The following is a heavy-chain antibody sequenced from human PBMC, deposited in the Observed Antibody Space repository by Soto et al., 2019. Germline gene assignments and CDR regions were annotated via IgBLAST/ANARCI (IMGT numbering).Heavy chain of an antibody. CDR2: IRSKAYGGTT. D-gene: IGHD3-22*01. Sequence: PGGSLRLSCTASGFTLGDYAMSWVRQAPAKGLEWVGFIRSKAYGGTTEYAASVKGRFTISRDDSKSIAYLQMNSLKTEDTAVYYCARDYYGSSGYYHWFDPWGQGTLVTVSS. CDR1: GFTLGDYA. CDR3: ARDYYGSSGYYHWFDP. J-gene: IGHJ5*02. V-gene: IGHV3-49*04.